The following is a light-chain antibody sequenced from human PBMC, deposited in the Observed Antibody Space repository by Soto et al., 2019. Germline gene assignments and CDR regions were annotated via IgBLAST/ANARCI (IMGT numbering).Light chain of an antibody. CDR3: QQYGSSPT. CDR1: QGITWW. CDR2: KAS. J-gene: IGKJ1*01. Sequence: DIQMTQSPSTLSASVGDRVTITCRASQGITWWLAWYQQKPGKAPKLLIYKASSLESGVPSRFSGSGSGTEFTLTISRLEPEDFAVYYCQQYGSSPTFGQGTKVDIK. V-gene: IGKV1-5*03.